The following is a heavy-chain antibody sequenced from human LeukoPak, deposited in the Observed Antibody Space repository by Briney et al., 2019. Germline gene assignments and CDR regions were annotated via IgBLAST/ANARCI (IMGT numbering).Heavy chain of an antibody. CDR1: GFTFSSYA. D-gene: IGHD3-10*01. J-gene: IGHJ4*02. CDR3: TTYGNYGSGSYPY. CDR2: IKSKTDDGTA. V-gene: IGHV3-15*01. Sequence: GALRLSCAASGFTFSSYAMSWVRQAPGKGLEWVGRIKSKTDDGTADYAAPVKGRFTISRDDSKDTLYLQMNSLKTEDTAVYYCTTYGNYGSGSYPYWGQGTLVTVSS.